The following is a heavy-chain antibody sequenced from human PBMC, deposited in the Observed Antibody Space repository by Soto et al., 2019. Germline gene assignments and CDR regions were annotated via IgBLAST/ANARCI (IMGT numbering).Heavy chain of an antibody. D-gene: IGHD3-22*01. V-gene: IGHV4-59*08. CDR3: ARRYYDSSGYFWWFDP. CDR1: GGSISSYY. Sequence: PSETLSLTCTVSGGSISSYYWSWIRQPPGKGLEWIGYIYYSGSTNYNPSLKSRVTISVDTSKNQFSLKLSSVTAADTAVYYCARRYYDSSGYFWWFDPWGQGTLVTVSS. CDR2: IYYSGST. J-gene: IGHJ5*02.